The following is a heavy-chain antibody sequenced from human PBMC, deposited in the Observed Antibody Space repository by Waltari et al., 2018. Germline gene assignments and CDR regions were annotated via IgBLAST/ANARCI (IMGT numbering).Heavy chain of an antibody. J-gene: IGHJ6*02. CDR1: GFTFSSYS. Sequence: EVQLVESGGGLVKPGGSLRFSCAASGFTFSSYSMNWVRQAPGKGLEWVSSISSSSSYTYYAESVKGRVPISRDNAKNSLYLQMNSLRAEDTAVYYCARDHYDFWSGSNYYYYGMDVWGQGTTVTVSS. D-gene: IGHD3-3*01. V-gene: IGHV3-21*01. CDR3: ARDHYDFWSGSNYYYYGMDV. CDR2: ISSSSSYT.